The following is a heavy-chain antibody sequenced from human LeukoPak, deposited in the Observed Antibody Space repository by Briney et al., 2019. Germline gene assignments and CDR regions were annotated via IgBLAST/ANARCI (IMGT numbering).Heavy chain of an antibody. D-gene: IGHD5-24*01. Sequence: PGGSLRLSCAASGFTFSSYGMHWVRQAPGKGLEWVAVISYDGSNKYYADSVKGRFTISRDNAKNSLYLQMNSLRAEDTAVYYCARMATKDYWGQGTLVTVSS. CDR1: GFTFSSYG. CDR3: ARMATKDY. V-gene: IGHV3-30*03. CDR2: ISYDGSNK. J-gene: IGHJ4*02.